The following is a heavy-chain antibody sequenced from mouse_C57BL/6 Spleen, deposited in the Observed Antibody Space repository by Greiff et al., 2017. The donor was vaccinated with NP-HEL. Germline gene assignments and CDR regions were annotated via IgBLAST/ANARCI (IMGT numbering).Heavy chain of an antibody. Sequence: ESGPGLVKPSQSLSLTCSVTGYSITSGYYWNWIRQFPGNKLEWMGYISYDGSNNYNPSLKNRISITRDTSKNQFFLKLNSVTTEDTATYYCARGLRRVAMDYWGQGTSVTVSS. V-gene: IGHV3-6*01. CDR2: ISYDGSN. D-gene: IGHD2-4*01. J-gene: IGHJ4*01. CDR3: ARGLRRVAMDY. CDR1: GYSITSGYY.